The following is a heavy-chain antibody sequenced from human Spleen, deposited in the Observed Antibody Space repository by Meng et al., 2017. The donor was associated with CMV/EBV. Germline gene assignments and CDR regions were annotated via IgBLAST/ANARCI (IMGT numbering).Heavy chain of an antibody. D-gene: IGHD2-2*01. J-gene: IGHJ4*02. CDR1: GYTFINYY. Sequence: ASVKVSCKASGYTFINYYMHWVRQAPGQGLEWMGIISPSSGRTTYAKRFQGRVTITRNTSISTAYMELSSLRSEDTAVYYCARTYQLQYYFDYWGQGTLVTV. CDR3: ARTYQLQYYFDY. CDR2: ISPSSGRT. V-gene: IGHV1-46*01.